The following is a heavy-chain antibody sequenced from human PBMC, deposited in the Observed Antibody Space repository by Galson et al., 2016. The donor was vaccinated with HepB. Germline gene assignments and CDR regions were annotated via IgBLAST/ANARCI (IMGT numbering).Heavy chain of an antibody. V-gene: IGHV3-33*01. D-gene: IGHD3-22*01. Sequence: SLRLSCAASGFTFSNYGMHWVRQAPGKGLEWVAVIWYDENYKYYTDSVKGRFTISRDNSKNTLYLQMNSLRAEDTAVYFCARDRSDYTDSTAYYYLDYWGQGTLVTVSS. CDR1: GFTFSNYG. J-gene: IGHJ4*02. CDR2: IWYDENYK. CDR3: ARDRSDYTDSTAYYYLDY.